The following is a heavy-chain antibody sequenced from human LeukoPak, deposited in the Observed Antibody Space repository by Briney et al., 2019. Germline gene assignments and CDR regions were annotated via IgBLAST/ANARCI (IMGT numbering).Heavy chain of an antibody. CDR2: VSASGGNT. J-gene: IGHJ4*02. CDR1: GFTFNTYG. CDR3: AKGYSGSYCADY. Sequence: PGESLRLSCAASGFTFNTYGMSWVRQAPGKGLECVSSVSASGGNTHYADSVKGRFTISRDNSKNTLYLQMNSLSAEDTAVYYCAKGYSGSYCADYWGQGTLVTVSS. D-gene: IGHD1-26*01. V-gene: IGHV3-23*01.